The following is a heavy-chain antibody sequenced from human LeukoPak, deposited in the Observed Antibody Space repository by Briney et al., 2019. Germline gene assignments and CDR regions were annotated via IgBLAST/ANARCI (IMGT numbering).Heavy chain of an antibody. Sequence: GGSLRLSCAASGFTFDDYGMSWVRQAPGKGLEWVSSISGGGNKYYAASVKGRFTISRDNSKNTLYLQMSSLRVEDTAVYYCARDFWTPHDWGQGTLVTVSS. V-gene: IGHV3-23*01. CDR2: ISGGGNK. J-gene: IGHJ4*02. CDR1: GFTFDDYG. D-gene: IGHD3/OR15-3a*01. CDR3: ARDFWTPHD.